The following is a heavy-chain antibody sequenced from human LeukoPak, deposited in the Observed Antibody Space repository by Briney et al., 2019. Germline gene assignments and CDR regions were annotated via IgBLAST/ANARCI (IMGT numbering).Heavy chain of an antibody. D-gene: IGHD4-17*01. CDR1: GFTFSSYG. V-gene: IGHV3-33*06. J-gene: IGHJ4*02. Sequence: GGSLRLSCAASGFTFSSYGMHWVRQAPGKGLEWVAVIWDDGSNKYYADSVKGRFTISRDNSKNTLYLQMNSLRAEDTAVYYCAKEHYGDSYYFHYWGQGPLVTVSS. CDR3: AKEHYGDSYYFHY. CDR2: IWDDGSNK.